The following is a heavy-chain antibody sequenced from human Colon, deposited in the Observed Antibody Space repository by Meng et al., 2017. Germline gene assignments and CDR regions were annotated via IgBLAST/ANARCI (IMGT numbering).Heavy chain of an antibody. V-gene: IGHV4-31*03. Sequence: QVHLHESGPGLVRPSDDLSLGCTVSCGSIKSGGYHWSWVRQHPGKGLEYIGFMSDSGTTDYNPSLRSRVSISEIGSSKNQFSLTLKSVTAADTATYFCARDTLYGTDYWGQGVLVTVSS. CDR1: CGSIKSGGYH. CDR2: MSDSGTT. CDR3: ARDTLYGTDY. D-gene: IGHD4-17*01. J-gene: IGHJ4*02.